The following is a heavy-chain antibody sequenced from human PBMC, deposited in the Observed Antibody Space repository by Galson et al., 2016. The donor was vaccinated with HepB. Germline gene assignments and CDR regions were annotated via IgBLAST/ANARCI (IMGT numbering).Heavy chain of an antibody. CDR1: GFTFDDYA. D-gene: IGHD6-25*01. J-gene: IGHJ4*02. CDR2: IGWNSGSI. CDR3: AKDRDFHGYLTYYFDY. Sequence: SLRLSCAASGFTFDDYAMHWVRQVPGRGLEWVSGIGWNSGSIGYADSVKGRFIISRDNAKNSLYLQMNSLRAEDTALYYCAKDRDFHGYLTYYFDYWGQGTLVTVSS. V-gene: IGHV3-9*01.